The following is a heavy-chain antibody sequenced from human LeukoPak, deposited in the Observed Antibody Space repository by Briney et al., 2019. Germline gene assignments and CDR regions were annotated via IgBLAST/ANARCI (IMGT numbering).Heavy chain of an antibody. CDR2: IYPGDSDT. CDR3: ARTYSGSPGSFDY. J-gene: IGHJ4*02. CDR1: GSSFTSYW. D-gene: IGHD1-26*01. V-gene: IGHV5-51*01. Sequence: GAALQISCKGAGSSFTSYWIGWGRPLPGKGLGWMGIIYPGDSDTRYSTSFQGQVTISADKSISTAYLQWSSLKASDTAMYYCARTYSGSPGSFDYWGQGTLVTVSS.